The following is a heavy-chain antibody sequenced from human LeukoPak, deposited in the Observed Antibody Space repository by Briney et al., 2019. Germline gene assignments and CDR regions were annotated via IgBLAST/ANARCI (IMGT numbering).Heavy chain of an antibody. V-gene: IGHV3-13*01. Sequence: GGSMRLSCAASGFTFSTYDFHWVRQVTGKGLQWVSAIGAGFDTYYQDSVRGRFTISRENAKNSLYLQMNSLTVGDTAVYYCAREDSTRSGVRELDYWGQGILVTVSS. CDR3: AREDSTRSGVRELDY. J-gene: IGHJ4*02. CDR2: IGAGFDT. D-gene: IGHD3-10*01. CDR1: GFTFSTYD.